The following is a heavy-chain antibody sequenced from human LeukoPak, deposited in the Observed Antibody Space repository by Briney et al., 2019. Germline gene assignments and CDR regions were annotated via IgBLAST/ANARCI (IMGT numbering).Heavy chain of an antibody. CDR3: ARDILTGYSTKGAFDI. Sequence: GGSLRLSCAASGFNVSSNYMSWVRQAPGKGLEWVSVIYSGGSTYYADSVKGRFTISRDNSKNTLYLQMNSLRAEDTAVYYCARDILTGYSTKGAFDIWGQGTMVTVSS. V-gene: IGHV3-53*01. CDR1: GFNVSSNY. CDR2: IYSGGST. D-gene: IGHD3-9*01. J-gene: IGHJ3*02.